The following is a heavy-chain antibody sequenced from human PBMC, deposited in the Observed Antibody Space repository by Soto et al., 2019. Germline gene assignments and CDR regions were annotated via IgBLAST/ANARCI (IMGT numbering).Heavy chain of an antibody. D-gene: IGHD2-21*01. CDR1: GYTFTSYG. Sequence: ASLKVSCKASGYTFTSYGISWVRQAPGQGLEWMGWISAYNGNTNYAQKLQGRVTMTTDTSTSTAYMELRSLRSDDTAVYYCARYCGGDCYSEFDCWGQVALVTVS. CDR3: ARYCGGDCYSEFDC. J-gene: IGHJ4*02. CDR2: ISAYNGNT. V-gene: IGHV1-18*01.